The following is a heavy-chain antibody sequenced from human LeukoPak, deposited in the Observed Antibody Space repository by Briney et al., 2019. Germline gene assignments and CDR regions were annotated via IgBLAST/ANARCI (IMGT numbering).Heavy chain of an antibody. V-gene: IGHV3-30*02. CDR1: GFTFSSYG. CDR2: IRYDGSNK. D-gene: IGHD5-18*01. J-gene: IGHJ6*03. CDR3: ARGQEEAMYYYYMDV. Sequence: QPGESLRLSCAASGFTFSSYGMHWVRQAPGKGLEWVAFIRYDGSNKYYADSVKGRFTISRDNSKNTLYLQMNSLRAEDTAVYYCARGQEEAMYYYYMDVWGKGTTVTVSS.